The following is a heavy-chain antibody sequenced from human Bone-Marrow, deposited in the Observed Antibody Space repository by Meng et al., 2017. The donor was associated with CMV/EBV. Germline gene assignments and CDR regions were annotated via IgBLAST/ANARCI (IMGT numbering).Heavy chain of an antibody. D-gene: IGHD6-13*01. CDR2: ISDGGGST. J-gene: IGHJ2*01. CDR3: AKDGTYSTSWTYFDL. V-gene: IGHV3-23*01. Sequence: SGFTFDTYAMFWVRQAPGKGLEWVSRISDGGGSTYYEDSVKGRFTISRDNSKNTLYLQLDSLRAEDTAVYYCAKDGTYSTSWTYFDLWGRGTLVTVSS. CDR1: GFTFDTYA.